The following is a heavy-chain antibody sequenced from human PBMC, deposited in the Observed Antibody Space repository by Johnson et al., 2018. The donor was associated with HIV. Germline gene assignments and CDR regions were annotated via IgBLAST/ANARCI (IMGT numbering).Heavy chain of an antibody. D-gene: IGHD6-25*01. J-gene: IGHJ3*02. Sequence: QVQLVESGGGVVQPGRSLRLSCAASGFRFRSYVMHWVRQAPGKGLEWVAAIWYDGSNEYYADSVKGRFTISRDNSKNTVFLQMNRLRAEDTALYYCAKLSDNDGFDIRRQGTMVAVSS. CDR2: IWYDGSNE. V-gene: IGHV3-33*06. CDR3: AKLSDNDGFDI. CDR1: GFRFRSYV.